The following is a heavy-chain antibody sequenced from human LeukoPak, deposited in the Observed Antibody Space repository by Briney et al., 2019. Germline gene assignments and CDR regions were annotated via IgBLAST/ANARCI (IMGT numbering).Heavy chain of an antibody. CDR1: GFTFSTYW. V-gene: IGHV3-74*01. Sequence: GGSLRLSCAASGFTFSTYWMYWVRQPLGKGLVWVSRINPDGSTTNYADSVKGRFTISRDNAKNTLYLQMNSLTVEDTAVYYCVRIATVTTPDYWGQGTLVTVSS. CDR3: VRIATVTTPDY. J-gene: IGHJ4*02. D-gene: IGHD4-17*01. CDR2: INPDGSTT.